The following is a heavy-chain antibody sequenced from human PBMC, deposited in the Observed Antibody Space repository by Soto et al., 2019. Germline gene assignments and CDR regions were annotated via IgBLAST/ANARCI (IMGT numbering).Heavy chain of an antibody. Sequence: GGSLKLSCAASRFTVRSYGMHWVRQAPGKGLVWVSRINSDGSSTSYADSVKGRFTISRDNAKNTLYLQMNSLRAEDTAVYYCARVTPYDILTGYRPLDALDIWGQGTMVTVS. CDR2: INSDGSST. CDR1: RFTVRSYG. CDR3: ARVTPYDILTGYRPLDALDI. D-gene: IGHD3-9*01. J-gene: IGHJ3*02. V-gene: IGHV3-74*01.